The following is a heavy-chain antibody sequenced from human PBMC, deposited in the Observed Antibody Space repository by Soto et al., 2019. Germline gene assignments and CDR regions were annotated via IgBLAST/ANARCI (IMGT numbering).Heavy chain of an antibody. CDR2: INPNSGGT. CDR1: GYTFTGYY. D-gene: IGHD3-22*01. CDR3: AREETARITMIVVVIYGMDV. Sequence: ASVKVSCKASGYTFTGYYMHWVRQAPGQGLEWMGWINPNSGGTNYAQKFQGRVTMTRDTSISTAYMELSRLRSDDTAVYYCAREETARITMIVVVIYGMDVWGQGPTVTVYS. V-gene: IGHV1-2*02. J-gene: IGHJ6*02.